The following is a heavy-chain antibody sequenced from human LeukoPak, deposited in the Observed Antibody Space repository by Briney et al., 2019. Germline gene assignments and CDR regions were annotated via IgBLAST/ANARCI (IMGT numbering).Heavy chain of an antibody. D-gene: IGHD6-19*01. CDR1: GFTFSSYS. Sequence: GGSQIPCRAVSGFTFSSYSMSWVRQAPGKGLEWVSSISSSGTYKYYADSVKGRFTFSRDNAKNSLYLQMNSLRAEDTAVYYCAKGKDSVAGATNDYWGQG. J-gene: IGHJ4*02. V-gene: IGHV3-21*01. CDR3: AKGKDSVAGATNDY. CDR2: ISSSGTYK.